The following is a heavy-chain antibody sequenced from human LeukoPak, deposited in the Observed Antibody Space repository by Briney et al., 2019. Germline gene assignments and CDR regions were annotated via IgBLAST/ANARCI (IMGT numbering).Heavy chain of an antibody. CDR2: ISGSGGST. V-gene: IGHV3-23*01. J-gene: IGHJ4*02. Sequence: PGGSLRLSCAASGFTFSSYAMSWVRQAPGKGLEWVPAISGSGGSTYYADSVKGRFTISRDNSKNTLYLQMNSLRAEDTAVYYCAKDGGYCSSTSCYLYFDYWGQGTLVTVSS. D-gene: IGHD2-2*01. CDR1: GFTFSSYA. CDR3: AKDGGYCSSTSCYLYFDY.